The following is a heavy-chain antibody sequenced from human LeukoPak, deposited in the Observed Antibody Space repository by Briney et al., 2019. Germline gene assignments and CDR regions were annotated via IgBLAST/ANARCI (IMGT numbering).Heavy chain of an antibody. V-gene: IGHV3-48*03. CDR2: ISSSGTTI. Sequence: GGSLRLSCAASGFTFSFYEINWVRQAPGKGLEWVSYISSSGTTIDYADSVKGRFTISRDNAKNSLYLQMSSLRAEDTAVYYCARDPSPVLRRNYFDYWGQGTLVTVSS. CDR1: GFTFSFYE. J-gene: IGHJ4*02. D-gene: IGHD2-8*01. CDR3: ARDPSPVLRRNYFDY.